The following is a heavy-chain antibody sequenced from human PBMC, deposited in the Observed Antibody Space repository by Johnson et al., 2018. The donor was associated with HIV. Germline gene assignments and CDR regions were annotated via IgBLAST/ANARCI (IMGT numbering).Heavy chain of an antibody. CDR2: IKSKTDGGTT. CDR1: GFTFSNAW. J-gene: IGHJ3*02. D-gene: IGHD1-26*01. V-gene: IGHV3-15*01. CDR3: ARDRVGGGEWDNAFDI. Sequence: MQLVESGGGLVKPGGSLRLSCAASGFTFSNAWMTWVRQAPGKGLEWVGRIKSKTDGGTTDYAASVKGRFTISRDNAKNSLYLQMNSLRAEDTAVYYCARDRVGGGEWDNAFDIWGQGTMVTVSS.